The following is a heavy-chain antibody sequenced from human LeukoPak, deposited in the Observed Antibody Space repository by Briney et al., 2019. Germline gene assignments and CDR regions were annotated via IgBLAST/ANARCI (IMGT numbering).Heavy chain of an antibody. J-gene: IGHJ6*04. D-gene: IGHD3-10*01. CDR3: AKRITYYYGSGYGMDV. CDR1: GFTFSSYG. Sequence: GGSLRLSCAASGFTFSSYGMHWVRQAPGKGLEWVAVISYDGSNKYYADSVKGRFTISRDNSKNTLYLQMNSLRAEDTAVYYCAKRITYYYGSGYGMDVWGKGTTVTASS. CDR2: ISYDGSNK. V-gene: IGHV3-30*18.